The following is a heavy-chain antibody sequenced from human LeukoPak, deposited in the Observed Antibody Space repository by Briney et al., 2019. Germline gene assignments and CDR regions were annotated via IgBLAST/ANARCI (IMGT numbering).Heavy chain of an antibody. J-gene: IGHJ4*02. D-gene: IGHD6-6*01. CDR3: ARDLPSYSSSSRGEFDY. V-gene: IGHV3-30-3*01. CDR2: ISYDGSNK. Sequence: PGGSLRLSCAASGFTFSSYAMHWVRQAPGKGLEWVAVISYDGSNKYYADSVKGRFTISRDNSKNTLYLQMNSLRAEDTAVYYCARDLPSYSSSSRGEFDYWGQGTLVTVSS. CDR1: GFTFSSYA.